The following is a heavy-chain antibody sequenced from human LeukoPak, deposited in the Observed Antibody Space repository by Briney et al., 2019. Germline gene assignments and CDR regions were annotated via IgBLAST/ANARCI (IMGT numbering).Heavy chain of an antibody. Sequence: GGSLRLSCAASGFTFSSYAMHWVRQAPGKGLKWVALISYDGSNKYYADSVKGRFTISRDNSKNTLYLQMNSLRAEDTAVYYCVRGEYYYDSSGRGFDLWGRGTLVTVSS. D-gene: IGHD3-22*01. CDR2: ISYDGSNK. CDR3: VRGEYYYDSSGRGFDL. J-gene: IGHJ2*01. CDR1: GFTFSSYA. V-gene: IGHV3-30-3*01.